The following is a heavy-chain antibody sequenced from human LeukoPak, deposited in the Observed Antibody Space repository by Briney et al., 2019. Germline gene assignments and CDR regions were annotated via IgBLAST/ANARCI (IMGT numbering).Heavy chain of an antibody. V-gene: IGHV3-7*01. CDR1: GFNFRSYW. J-gene: IGHJ3*02. D-gene: IGHD3-22*01. CDR3: ASSYFDNSLHAYDI. Sequence: GGSLRLSCAASGFNFRSYWMDWVRQAPGKGLEWVANIKQDGSEMYYVDSVKGRFTISRDNTKNSLFLHMSSLRAEDTAVYFCASSYFDNSLHAYDIWGQGTMVTVS. CDR2: IKQDGSEM.